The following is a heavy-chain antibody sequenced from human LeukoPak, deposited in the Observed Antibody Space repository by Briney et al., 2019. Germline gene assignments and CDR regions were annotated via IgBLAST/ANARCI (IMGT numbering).Heavy chain of an antibody. CDR3: ARDDTSAHFFGY. D-gene: IGHD3-10*01. V-gene: IGHV3-21*01. J-gene: IGHJ4*02. CDR2: ISTSSSHM. CDR1: GFTFKIYS. Sequence: GGSLRLSCAASGFTFKIYSMNWVRQAPGKGLEWVSSISTSSSHMYYADSVKGRFTISRDNAKNSLYLQMNTLRAEDTVVYYCARDDTSAHFFGYWGQGTLVTVSS.